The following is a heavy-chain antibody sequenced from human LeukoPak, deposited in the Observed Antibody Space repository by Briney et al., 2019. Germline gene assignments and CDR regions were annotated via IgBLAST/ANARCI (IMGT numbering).Heavy chain of an antibody. CDR3: ARRTGPFDP. V-gene: IGHV4-34*01. D-gene: IGHD3/OR15-3a*01. CDR2: INHSGST. CDR1: GGSFSGYY. Sequence: SETLSLTCAVYGGSFSGYYWSWIRQPPGKGLEWIGEINHSGSTNYNPSLKSRVTISVDTSKNQFSLKLSSVTAADTAVYYCARRTGPFDPWGQGTLVTVSS. J-gene: IGHJ5*02.